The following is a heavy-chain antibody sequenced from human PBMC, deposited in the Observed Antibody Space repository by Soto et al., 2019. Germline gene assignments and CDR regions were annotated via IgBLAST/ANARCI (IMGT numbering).Heavy chain of an antibody. V-gene: IGHV1-8*01. CDR3: ATMALYDSSGYSFFMDV. J-gene: IGHJ6*02. Sequence: ASVKVSCKAAGYTFTTYDINWVRQAPGQGLEWMGWMNPNSGNTGYAQKFQGRVTMTRNTSISTAYMELSSLRSEDTAVYYCATMALYDSSGYSFFMDVWGQGTTVTVSS. D-gene: IGHD3-22*01. CDR2: MNPNSGNT. CDR1: GYTFTTYD.